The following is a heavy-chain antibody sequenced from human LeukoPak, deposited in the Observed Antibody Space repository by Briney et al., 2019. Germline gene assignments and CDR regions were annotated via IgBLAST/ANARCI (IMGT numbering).Heavy chain of an antibody. J-gene: IGHJ4*02. D-gene: IGHD3-16*01. Sequence: GGSLRLSCAASGFTFSSYAMTWVRQAPGKGLEWVSGISGSAGSTYYADSVKGRFTISRDNSKNTLYLQMNSLRAEDTAVYYCAKVIDYVWGSYYDYWGQGTLVTVSS. CDR2: ISGSAGST. V-gene: IGHV3-23*01. CDR1: GFTFSSYA. CDR3: AKVIDYVWGSYYDY.